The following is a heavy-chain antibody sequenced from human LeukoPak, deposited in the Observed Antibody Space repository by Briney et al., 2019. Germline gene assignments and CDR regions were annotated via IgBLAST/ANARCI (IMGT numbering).Heavy chain of an antibody. Sequence: GGSLRLSCAASGFTFNNYGMHWVRQAPGKGLEWVAVISYDGSNKYYADSVKGRFTISRDNSKNTLYLQMNSLRAEDTAVYYCAKGDYGGNKPYFDYWGQGTLVTVSS. CDR2: ISYDGSNK. J-gene: IGHJ4*02. D-gene: IGHD4-23*01. CDR3: AKGDYGGNKPYFDY. V-gene: IGHV3-30*18. CDR1: GFTFNNYG.